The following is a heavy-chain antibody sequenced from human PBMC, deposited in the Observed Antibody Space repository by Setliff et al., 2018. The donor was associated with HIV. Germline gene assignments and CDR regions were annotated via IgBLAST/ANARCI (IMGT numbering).Heavy chain of an antibody. D-gene: IGHD3-22*01. CDR3: ARDHKYYYDSSGLDY. CDR1: GGSITSSTYY. J-gene: IGHJ4*02. Sequence: NPSETLSLTCTVSGGSITSSTYYWDWIRQPPGKGLEWIGSIFYSGSTYYNPSVKSRVTISIDTSKNQFSLRLSSVTAADTAVYYCARDHKYYYDSSGLDYWGQGTPVTVSS. CDR2: IFYSGST. V-gene: IGHV4-39*07.